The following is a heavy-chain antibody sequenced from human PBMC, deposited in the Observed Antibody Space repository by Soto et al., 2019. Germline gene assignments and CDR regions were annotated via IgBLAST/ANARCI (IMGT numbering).Heavy chain of an antibody. V-gene: IGHV1-18*04. CDR3: AREEGVSDWNALDY. Sequence: ASVKVSCKASGYTFTDYGISWVRQAPGQGLEWMGWISTYNGNTIYAQKIQGRVTMTTDTSTSTAYVELRSLRSDDTAVYYCAREEGVSDWNALDYCGQRTLDTVSA. D-gene: IGHD1-1*01. CDR1: GYTFTDYG. CDR2: ISTYNGNT. J-gene: IGHJ4*02.